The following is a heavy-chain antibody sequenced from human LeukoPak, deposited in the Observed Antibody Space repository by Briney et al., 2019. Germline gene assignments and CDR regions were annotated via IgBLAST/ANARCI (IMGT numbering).Heavy chain of an antibody. V-gene: IGHV3-23*01. D-gene: IGHD3-22*01. CDR1: GFNFSSYA. Sequence: GSLRLSCSASGFNFSSYALGWVRQAPGKGLEWVSAFCGSGGSTYYADSVKGRFTISRDNSKNTLYLQMNSLRAEDTAVYYCAKDDSSGYYYLYYFDYWGQGTLVTVSS. CDR3: AKDDSSGYYYLYYFDY. J-gene: IGHJ4*02. CDR2: FCGSGGST.